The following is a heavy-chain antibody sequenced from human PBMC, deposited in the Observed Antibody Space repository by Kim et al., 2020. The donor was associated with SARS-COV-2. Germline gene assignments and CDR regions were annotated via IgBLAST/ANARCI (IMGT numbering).Heavy chain of an antibody. D-gene: IGHD3-10*01. Sequence: AQKFQGRVTSTADESTSTAYMELSSLRSEDTAVYYCAREFYYYGSGSYFHWGQGTLVTVSS. CDR3: AREFYYYGSGSYFH. V-gene: IGHV1-69*01. J-gene: IGHJ4*02.